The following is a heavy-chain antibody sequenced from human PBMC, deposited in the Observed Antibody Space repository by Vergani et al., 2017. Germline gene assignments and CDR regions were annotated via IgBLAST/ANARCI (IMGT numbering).Heavy chain of an antibody. CDR3: AKXRRRLTMILEGGDY. D-gene: IGHD3-22*01. CDR1: GFTFISSG. J-gene: IGHJ4*02. CDR2: ISYDGSNK. Sequence: QVQLVESGGGVVQPGRSLRLSCAASGFTFISSGMHWVRQAPGKGLEWVAVISYDGSNKYYADSVKGRFTISRDNFKNTLYLQMNSLRAEDTAVYYCAKXRRRLTMILEGGDYWGQGTLVTVSS. V-gene: IGHV3-30*18.